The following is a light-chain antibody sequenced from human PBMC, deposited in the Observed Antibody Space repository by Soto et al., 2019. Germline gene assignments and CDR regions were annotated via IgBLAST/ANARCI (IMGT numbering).Light chain of an antibody. V-gene: IGLV2-14*01. CDR2: EVT. Sequence: QSALTQPASVSGSPGQSITISCTGTSSDVGGYNYVSWYQQHPGKAPKLIIYEVTNRPSGVSNRFSGSKSGNTASLTISGLQAEDEADYYCSSYTRRSTHVVFGGGTKLTVL. J-gene: IGLJ2*01. CDR3: SSYTRRSTHVV. CDR1: SSDVGGYNY.